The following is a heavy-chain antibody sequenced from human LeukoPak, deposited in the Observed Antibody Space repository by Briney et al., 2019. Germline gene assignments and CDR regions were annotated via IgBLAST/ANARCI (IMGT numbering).Heavy chain of an antibody. J-gene: IGHJ6*03. D-gene: IGHD2-2*01. CDR1: GGSISSYY. Sequence: SETLSLTCTVSGGSISSYYWSWIRQPPGKGLEWIGYIYYSGSTNYNPSLKSRVTISVDRSKNQFSLKLSSVTAADTAVYYCARVVVVPAAKVSKGYYYYYMDVWGKGTTVTVSS. CDR3: ARVVVVPAAKVSKGYYYYYMDV. V-gene: IGHV4-59*12. CDR2: IYYSGST.